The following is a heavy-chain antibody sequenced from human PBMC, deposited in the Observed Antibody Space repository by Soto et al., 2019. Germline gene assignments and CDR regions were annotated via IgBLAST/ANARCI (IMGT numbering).Heavy chain of an antibody. Sequence: PSETLSLTCAVYGGSFSGYYGSWIRQPPGKGLEWIGYINHTGSTHYNPSLKSRVTLSVDRSKNQFTLQLTSVTVADTAVYYCATSYGNPWYTYWGQGTQVTVSS. CDR3: ATSYGNPWYTY. J-gene: IGHJ4*02. CDR2: INHTGST. V-gene: IGHV4-34*01. CDR1: GGSFSGYY. D-gene: IGHD6-13*01.